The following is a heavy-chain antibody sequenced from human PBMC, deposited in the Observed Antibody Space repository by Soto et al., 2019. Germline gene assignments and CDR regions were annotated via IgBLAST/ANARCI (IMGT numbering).Heavy chain of an antibody. V-gene: IGHV5-51*01. CDR1: GYSFTSYW. Sequence: GESLKISCKGSGYSFTSYWIGWVRQMPGKGLEWMGIIYPGDSDTRYSPSFQGQVTISADKSISTAYLQWSSLKASDTAMYYCATAPARGYSYGAFDYWGQGTLVTVSS. J-gene: IGHJ4*02. CDR3: ATAPARGYSYGAFDY. CDR2: IYPGDSDT. D-gene: IGHD5-18*01.